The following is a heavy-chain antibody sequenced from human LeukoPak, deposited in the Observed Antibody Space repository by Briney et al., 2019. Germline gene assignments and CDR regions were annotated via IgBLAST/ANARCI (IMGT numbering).Heavy chain of an antibody. D-gene: IGHD5-12*01. CDR2: IYPGDSDT. V-gene: IGHV5-51*01. J-gene: IGHJ6*02. CDR3: ARRINSGYDSLDYGDFSYYYYGMDV. Sequence: GESLKISCKGSGYSFTSYWIGWVRQMPGKGLEWMGIIYPGDSDTRYSPSFQGQVTISADKSISTAYLQWSSLKASDTAMYYCARRINSGYDSLDYGDFSYYYYGMDVWGQGTTVTVSS. CDR1: GYSFTSYW.